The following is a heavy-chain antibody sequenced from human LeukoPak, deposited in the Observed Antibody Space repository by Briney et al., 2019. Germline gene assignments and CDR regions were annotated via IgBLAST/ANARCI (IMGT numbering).Heavy chain of an antibody. Sequence: GSLRLSCAASGFTFSSYEMNWVRQPPGKGLEWIASIYYSGTTYYNPSLKSRVTISLDTSRNQHSLKLSSVTAADTAIYYCESGTPQRWSSFWGQGTLVTVSS. J-gene: IGHJ4*02. V-gene: IGHV4-39*07. D-gene: IGHD3-10*01. CDR1: GFTFSSYE. CDR3: ESGTPQRWSSF. CDR2: IYYSGTT.